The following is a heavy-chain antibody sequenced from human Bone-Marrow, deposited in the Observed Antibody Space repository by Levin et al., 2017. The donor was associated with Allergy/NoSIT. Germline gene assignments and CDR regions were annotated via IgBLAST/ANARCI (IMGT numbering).Heavy chain of an antibody. Sequence: ASETLSLTCTVSGGSLSAYYWAWIRQPPGKGLELIGYIYYSGSTKYNPSLKSRVTISVDTSNNQFSLNLTSVTAADTAVYYCARRLLPKQQLGWFDPWGQGTLVTVSS. CDR2: IYYSGST. J-gene: IGHJ5*02. CDR3: ARRLLPKQQLGWFDP. CDR1: GGSLSAYY. D-gene: IGHD6-13*01. V-gene: IGHV4-59*08.